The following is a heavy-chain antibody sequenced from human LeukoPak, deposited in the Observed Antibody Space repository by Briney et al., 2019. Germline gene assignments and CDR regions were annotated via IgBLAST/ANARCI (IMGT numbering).Heavy chain of an antibody. D-gene: IGHD3-3*01. Sequence: GASVKVSCKASGYTFTSYDINWVRQATGQGLEWMGWMNPNSGNTGYAQKFQGRVTMTRNTSISTAYMELSSLRSEDTAVYYCARAYQGYDFWSGPSPYGMDVWGQGTTVTVSS. CDR3: ARAYQGYDFWSGPSPYGMDV. V-gene: IGHV1-8*01. CDR2: MNPNSGNT. CDR1: GYTFTSYD. J-gene: IGHJ6*02.